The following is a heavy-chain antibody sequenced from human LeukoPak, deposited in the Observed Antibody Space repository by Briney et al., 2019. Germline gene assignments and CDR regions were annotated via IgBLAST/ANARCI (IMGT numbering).Heavy chain of an antibody. Sequence: PGGCLRLSCAASGLTFSAYWMTWGRQAPGKGLEGVANIKQDGSEKNYVDSVKGRFPSSRDNAKNSLYLQMNLLRAEDTAVCCCARDRWVVGATIDYCGQGTLVTVSS. CDR2: IKQDGSEK. CDR3: ARDRWVVGATIDY. CDR1: GLTFSAYW. D-gene: IGHD1-26*01. V-gene: IGHV3-7*01. J-gene: IGHJ4*02.